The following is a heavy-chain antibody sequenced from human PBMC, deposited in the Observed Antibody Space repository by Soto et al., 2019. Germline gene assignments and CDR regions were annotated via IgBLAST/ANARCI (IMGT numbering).Heavy chain of an antibody. CDR1: GFTFSSYG. Sequence: QVQLVESGGGVVQPGRSLRLSCAASGFTFSSYGMHWVRQAPGKGLEWVAVISYDGSNNYYADSVKGRFTISRDNSKNTLYLQMNSLRAEDTAVYYCAKDLVACLDYWGQGTLVTVSS. J-gene: IGHJ4*02. D-gene: IGHD5-12*01. CDR2: ISYDGSNN. V-gene: IGHV3-30*18. CDR3: AKDLVACLDY.